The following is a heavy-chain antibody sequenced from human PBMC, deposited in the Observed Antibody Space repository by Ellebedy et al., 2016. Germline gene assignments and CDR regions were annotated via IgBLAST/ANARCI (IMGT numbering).Heavy chain of an antibody. CDR3: ARGSSSSYDAFDI. CDR1: GGSISSYY. CDR2: IYYSGST. V-gene: IGHV4-59*12. Sequence: SETLSLTCTVSGGSISSYYWSWIRQPPGKGLEWIGSIYYSGSTYYNPSLKSRVTISVDTSKNQFSLKLTSVTVADTAVYYCARGSSSSYDAFDIWGQGTMVTVSS. D-gene: IGHD6-6*01. J-gene: IGHJ3*02.